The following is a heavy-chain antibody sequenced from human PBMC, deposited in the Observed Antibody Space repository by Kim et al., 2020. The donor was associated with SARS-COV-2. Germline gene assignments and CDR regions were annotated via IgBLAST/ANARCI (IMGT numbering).Heavy chain of an antibody. Sequence: ASVKVSCKASGYTFTSYAMHWVRHAPGQRLEWMGWINAGNGNTKYSQKFQGRVTITRDTSASTAYMELSSLRSEDTAVYYCARRYFDWLSPFDYWGQGTLVTVSS. CDR1: GYTFTSYA. J-gene: IGHJ4*02. D-gene: IGHD3-9*01. V-gene: IGHV1-3*01. CDR2: INAGNGNT. CDR3: ARRYFDWLSPFDY.